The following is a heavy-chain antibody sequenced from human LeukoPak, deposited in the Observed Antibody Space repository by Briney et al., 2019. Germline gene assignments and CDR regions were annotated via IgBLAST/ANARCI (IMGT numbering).Heavy chain of an antibody. J-gene: IGHJ4*02. CDR3: ASSWDLSSFYFDY. CDR2: ISTTGST. V-gene: IGHV4-61*02. Sequence: SQTLSLTCTVSGDSISRGSYFWSWIRQPAGTGLEWIGRISTTGSTNYNPSLKSRISISAVTSKNQFSLKLSSVAAADTAVYFCASSWDLSSFYFDYWGQGTLVTVSS. D-gene: IGHD2-15*01. CDR1: GDSISRGSYF.